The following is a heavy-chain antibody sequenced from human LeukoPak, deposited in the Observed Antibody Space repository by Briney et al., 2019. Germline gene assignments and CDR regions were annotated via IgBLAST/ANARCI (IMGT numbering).Heavy chain of an antibody. CDR1: GGTFSSYA. V-gene: IGHV1-69*04. D-gene: IGHD3-3*01. CDR2: IIPILGIA. Sequence: SVKVSCKASGGTFSSYAISWVRQAPGQGLEWMGRIIPILGIANYAQKFQGRVTITADKSTSTAYMELSSLRSEDTAVYYCARGLPGVSYFDYWGQGTLVTVSS. J-gene: IGHJ4*02. CDR3: ARGLPGVSYFDY.